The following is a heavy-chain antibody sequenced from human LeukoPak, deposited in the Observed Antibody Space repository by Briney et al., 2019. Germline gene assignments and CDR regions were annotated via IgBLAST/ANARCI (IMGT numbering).Heavy chain of an antibody. CDR3: ASEYYYDSSGFSAS. Sequence: GGSLRLSCAASGFTFSASAMNWVRQAPAKGLEWVSSVNGGGSSTYYADSVKGRFTISRDNSKNTLYLQMNSLRAEDTAVYYCASEYYYDSSGFSASWGQGTLVTVSS. J-gene: IGHJ5*02. CDR2: VNGGGSST. CDR1: GFTFSASA. V-gene: IGHV3-23*01. D-gene: IGHD3-22*01.